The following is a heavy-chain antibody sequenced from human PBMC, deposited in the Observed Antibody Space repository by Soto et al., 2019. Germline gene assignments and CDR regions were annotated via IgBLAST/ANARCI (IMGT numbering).Heavy chain of an antibody. CDR2: IIPIFGTA. V-gene: IGHV1-69*01. CDR1: GGTFSSYA. CDR3: ASLKLGYCSGGSCYSEEAYFDY. D-gene: IGHD2-15*01. Sequence: QVQLVQSGAEVTKPGSSVKVSCKASGGTFSSYAISWVRQAPGQGLEWMGGIIPIFGTANYAQKFQGRVTITADESTSTAYMELSSLRSEDTAVYYCASLKLGYCSGGSCYSEEAYFDYWGQGTLVTVSS. J-gene: IGHJ4*02.